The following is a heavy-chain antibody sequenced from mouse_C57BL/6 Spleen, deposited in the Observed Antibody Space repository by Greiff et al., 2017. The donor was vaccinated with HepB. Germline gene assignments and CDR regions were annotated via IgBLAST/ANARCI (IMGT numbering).Heavy chain of an antibody. CDR1: GYTFTSYW. V-gene: IGHV1-52*01. J-gene: IGHJ1*03. CDR3: ARGQANWYFDV. CDR2: IDPSDSET. Sequence: VQLQQPGAELVRPGSPVKLSCKASGYTFTSYWMHWVKQRPIQGLEWIGNIDPSDSETHYNQKFKDKATLTVDKSSSTAYMQLSSLTSEDSAVYYCARGQANWYFDVWGTGTTVTVSS. D-gene: IGHD1-1*01.